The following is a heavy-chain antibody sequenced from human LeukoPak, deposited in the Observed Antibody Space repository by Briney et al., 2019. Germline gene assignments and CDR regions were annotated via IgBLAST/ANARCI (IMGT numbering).Heavy chain of an antibody. CDR2: IDYSGDSP. D-gene: IGHD6-19*01. CDR1: GFTLSSYE. J-gene: IGHJ4*02. Sequence: GGSLRLSCTGSGFTLSSYEMSWIRQTPGKGLEWVSSIDYSGDSPYYADSVKGRFTMSRDNSKNIVYLQLSTLRPEDTALYYCTRNSGWYGISWGQGTQVTVSS. CDR3: TRNSGWYGIS. V-gene: IGHV3-23*01.